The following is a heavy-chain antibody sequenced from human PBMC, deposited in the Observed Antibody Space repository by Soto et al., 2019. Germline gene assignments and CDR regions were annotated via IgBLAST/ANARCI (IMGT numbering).Heavy chain of an antibody. J-gene: IGHJ4*02. CDR2: IHYSGST. CDR1: GGFISSNIYY. V-gene: IGHV4-39*01. D-gene: IGHD3-22*01. CDR3: ASQHYYDSSGYYVVY. Sequence: QLQLQESGPGLVKPSETLSLTCTVSGGFISSNIYYWGWIRQPPGKGLEWIGNIHYSGSTYYDSSLKSRVTISVDTSKNQFSLKFSSVTAADTAVYYCASQHYYDSSGYYVVYWGQGTLVTVSS.